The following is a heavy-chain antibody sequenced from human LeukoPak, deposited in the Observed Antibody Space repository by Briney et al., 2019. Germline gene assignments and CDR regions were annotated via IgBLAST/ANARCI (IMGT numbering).Heavy chain of an antibody. D-gene: IGHD6-13*01. V-gene: IGHV1-2*02. CDR2: INPNSGGT. J-gene: IGHJ4*02. CDR3: ARGEDRSSWCFDY. CDR1: GYTFTAYY. Sequence: ASVKVSCKSSGYTFTAYYMHWVRQAPGQGLEWMGWINPNSGGTSYAQKFQGRVTMTRDTSTSTVYMELSSLRSEDTARYYCARGEDRSSWCFDYWGQGTQVTVSS.